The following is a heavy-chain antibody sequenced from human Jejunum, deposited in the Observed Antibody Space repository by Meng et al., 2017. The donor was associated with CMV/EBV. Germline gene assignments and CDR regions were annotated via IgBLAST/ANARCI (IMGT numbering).Heavy chain of an antibody. V-gene: IGHV4-31*02. D-gene: IGHD3-3*01. J-gene: IGHJ4*02. Sequence: FGGSITPAGNCWSCIRHHPGEGLEWLGNIYYYRGSTTYNPSFKSRVTISMDPSNNQFSLKLTSVAAADTAVYYCARLLWSGDIYFDSWGQGTLVTVSS. CDR2: IYYYRGST. CDR1: GGSITPAGNC. CDR3: ARLLWSGDIYFDS.